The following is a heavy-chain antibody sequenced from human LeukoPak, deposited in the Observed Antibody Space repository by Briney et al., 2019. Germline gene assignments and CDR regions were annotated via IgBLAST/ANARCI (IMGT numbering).Heavy chain of an antibody. CDR1: GFSFSDYA. CDR2: ISGSSGST. J-gene: IGHJ3*02. CDR3: ARLRAFDI. V-gene: IGHV3-23*01. Sequence: PGGSLRLSCAASGFSFSDYAMSWVRQAPGKGLEWVSGISGSSGSTYYADSVKGRFTISRDNSKNTLYLQMNSLRAEDTAVYYCARLRAFDIWGQGTMVTVSS. D-gene: IGHD3-10*01.